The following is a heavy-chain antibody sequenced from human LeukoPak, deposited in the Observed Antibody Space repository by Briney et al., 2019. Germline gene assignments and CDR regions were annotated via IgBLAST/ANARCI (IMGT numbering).Heavy chain of an antibody. V-gene: IGHV4-34*01. D-gene: IGHD5-18*01. CDR2: INHSGST. CDR3: ARGDTAMVAFDY. Sequence: SETLSLTCAVYGGSFSGYYWGWIRQPPGKGLEWIGEINHSGSTNYNPSLKSRVTISVDTSKNQFSLKLSSVTAADTAVYYCARGDTAMVAFDYWGQGTLVTVSS. CDR1: GGSFSGYY. J-gene: IGHJ4*02.